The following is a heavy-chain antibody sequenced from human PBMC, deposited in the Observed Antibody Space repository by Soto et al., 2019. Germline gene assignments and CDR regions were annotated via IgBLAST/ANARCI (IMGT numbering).Heavy chain of an antibody. J-gene: IGHJ5*02. V-gene: IGHV3-11*01. Sequence: QVQLVESGGGLVKPGGSLRLSCAASGFTFSDHYMSWIRQAPGKGLEWVSYISSGGSTIYYADSVRGRFTISRDNAKKSLYLQMNSLRAEDTAVYYCARDERLGYGDYPNWFDPWGQGTLVTVSS. CDR2: ISSGGSTI. CDR3: ARDERLGYGDYPNWFDP. CDR1: GFTFSDHY. D-gene: IGHD4-17*01.